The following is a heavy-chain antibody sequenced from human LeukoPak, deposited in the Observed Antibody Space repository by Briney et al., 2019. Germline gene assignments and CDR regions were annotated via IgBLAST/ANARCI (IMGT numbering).Heavy chain of an antibody. V-gene: IGHV4-34*01. CDR2: INDSGTI. D-gene: IGHD1-7*01. J-gene: IGHJ6*03. Sequence: SETLSLTCAVYGGSFSNYYWSWIRQSPGKGLEWIGEINDSGTINYNPSLMSRVTISVDKSKNQLSLKLSSVTAADTAVYYCARRWNYGRNYYIDVWGKGATVSVSS. CDR3: ARRWNYGRNYYIDV. CDR1: GGSFSNYY.